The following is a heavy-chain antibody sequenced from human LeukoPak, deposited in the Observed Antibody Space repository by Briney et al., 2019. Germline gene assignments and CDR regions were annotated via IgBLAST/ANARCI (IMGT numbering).Heavy chain of an antibody. CDR3: ALKMATIQDPGNWFDP. J-gene: IGHJ5*02. CDR1: GGSFTDYF. Sequence: KSSEILSLTCTVYGGSFTDYFWTWIRQSPGKGLEWIGEINDYTGDTNHNPSLSSRVSISLEKSKNQFSLELRSVTAADTAVYYCALKMATIQDPGNWFDPWGQGTLVTVSS. D-gene: IGHD5-24*01. V-gene: IGHV4-34*01. CDR2: INDYTGDT.